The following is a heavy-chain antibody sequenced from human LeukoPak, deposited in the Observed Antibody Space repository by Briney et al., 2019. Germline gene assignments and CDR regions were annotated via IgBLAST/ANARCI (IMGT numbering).Heavy chain of an antibody. CDR3: ARAGYSSGWDFDY. CDR1: GFTFSSYA. V-gene: IGHV3-23*01. J-gene: IGHJ4*02. D-gene: IGHD6-19*01. CDR2: ISGSGGST. Sequence: GGSLRLSCAASGFTFSSYAMSWVRQAPGKGLEWVSAISGSGGSTYYADSVKGRFTISRDNAKNSLYLQMNSLRAEDTAVYYCARAGYSSGWDFDYWGQGTLVTVSS.